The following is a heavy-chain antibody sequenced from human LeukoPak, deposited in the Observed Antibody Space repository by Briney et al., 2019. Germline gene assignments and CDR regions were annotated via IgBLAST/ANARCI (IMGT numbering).Heavy chain of an antibody. CDR2: ISSSSSYI. J-gene: IGHJ4*02. CDR1: GFTFSSYS. V-gene: IGHV3-21*01. Sequence: PGGSLRLSCAASGFTFSSYSMNWVRQAPGKGLEWVSSISSSSSYIYYADSVKGRFTISRDSTKNLLYLQMNNLRAEDTAVYYCVIDRGARWGQGTLVTVSS. CDR3: VIDRGAR.